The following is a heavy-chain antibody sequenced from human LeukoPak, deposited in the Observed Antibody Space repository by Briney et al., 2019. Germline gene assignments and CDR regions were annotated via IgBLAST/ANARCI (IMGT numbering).Heavy chain of an antibody. V-gene: IGHV3-23*01. J-gene: IGHJ4*02. CDR1: GFTFSSEA. D-gene: IGHD1-26*01. Sequence: GGSLRLSCAVSGFTFSSEAMGWVRQLPGGGLEWVSTISPAGGTTYYAESMKGRFTISRDNSKSTLYLQMNSLRVEDTAVYYCARGNVGATREFDYWGQGTLVTVSS. CDR3: ARGNVGATREFDY. CDR2: ISPAGGTT.